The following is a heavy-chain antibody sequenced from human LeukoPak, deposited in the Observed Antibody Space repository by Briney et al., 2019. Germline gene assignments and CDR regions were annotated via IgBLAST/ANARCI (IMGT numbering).Heavy chain of an antibody. V-gene: IGHV1-2*02. CDR3: ARAVVIPAASDY. CDR2: INPNSGGT. Sequence: ASVKVSCKASGYTFAAYYIHWVRQAPGQGLEWMGWINPNSGGTNYAQKFQGRVTMTRDTSISTAYMELISLTSDDTAVYYCARAVVIPAASDYWGQGALVTVSS. J-gene: IGHJ4*02. CDR1: GYTFAAYY. D-gene: IGHD2-2*01.